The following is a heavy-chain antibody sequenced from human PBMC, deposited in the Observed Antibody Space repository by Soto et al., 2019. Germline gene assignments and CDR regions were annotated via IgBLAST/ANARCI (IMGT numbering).Heavy chain of an antibody. CDR2: MNPNSGNT. Sequence: QVQLVQSGAEVKKPGASVKVSCKASGYTFTSYDINWVRQATGQGLEWMGWMNPNSGNTGYAQKFQGRVTMTRNTSIISAYMALSRLRSEDTAVYYCASSLYADNVDYGGQGPLFTVSS. CDR1: GYTFTSYD. D-gene: IGHD4-17*01. V-gene: IGHV1-8*01. CDR3: ASSLYADNVDY. J-gene: IGHJ4*02.